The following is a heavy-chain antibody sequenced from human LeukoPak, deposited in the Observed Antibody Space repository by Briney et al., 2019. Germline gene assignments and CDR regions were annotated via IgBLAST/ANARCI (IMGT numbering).Heavy chain of an antibody. V-gene: IGHV3-30-3*01. CDR2: ISYDGSNK. D-gene: IGHD3-3*01. J-gene: IGHJ4*02. CDR1: GFTFSSYA. Sequence: PGGSLRLSCSASGFTFSSYAMHWVRQAPDKGLEWVAVISYDGSNKYYADSVKGRFTISRDNAKNSLYLQMNSLRAEDTAVYYCARDPLHYDSWSGYYNYFDYWGRGTLVTVSS. CDR3: ARDPLHYDSWSGYYNYFDY.